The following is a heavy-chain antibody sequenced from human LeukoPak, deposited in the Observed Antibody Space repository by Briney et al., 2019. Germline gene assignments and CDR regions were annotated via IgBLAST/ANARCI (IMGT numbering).Heavy chain of an antibody. CDR1: GDSVSSNSVT. Sequence: SQTLSLTCAISGDSVSSNSVTWNWIRQSPSRGLEWLGRTYYRSTWYNDYAVSVRGRITVNPDTSKNQFSLHLNSVTPEDTAVYYCARGDSSRYCSSTGCYRGYYYYGMDVWGQGTTVTVSS. D-gene: IGHD2-2*02. V-gene: IGHV6-1*01. CDR3: ARGDSSRYCSSTGCYRGYYYYGMDV. CDR2: TYYRSTWYN. J-gene: IGHJ6*02.